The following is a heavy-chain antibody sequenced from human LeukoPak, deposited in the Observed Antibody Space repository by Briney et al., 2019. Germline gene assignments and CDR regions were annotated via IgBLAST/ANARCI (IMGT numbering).Heavy chain of an antibody. J-gene: IGHJ4*02. CDR3: AGHCSGGSCYSADVADHTLPIDY. Sequence: SETLSLTCTVSGGSISSYYWSWIRQPPGKGLEWIGEINHSGSTNYNPSLKSRVTISVDTSKNQFSLKLSSVTAADTAVYYCAGHCSGGSCYSADVADHTLPIDYWGQGTLVTVSS. D-gene: IGHD2-15*01. V-gene: IGHV4-34*01. CDR1: GGSISSYY. CDR2: INHSGST.